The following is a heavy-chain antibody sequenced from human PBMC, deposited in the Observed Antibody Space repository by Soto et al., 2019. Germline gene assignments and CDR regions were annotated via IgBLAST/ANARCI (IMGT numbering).Heavy chain of an antibody. V-gene: IGHV3-64*01. CDR1: GFTFSRYV. CDR2: ISTNGDNT. D-gene: IGHD2-15*01. Sequence: GESLKISCAASGFTFSRYVMHWVRQAPGKGLEYVSSISTNGDNTYYANSVKGRFTISRDISKNTLYLQMGGLRTEDMAVYYCAREPCSGRSCYSAFDYWGQGTLVTVSS. J-gene: IGHJ4*02. CDR3: AREPCSGRSCYSAFDY.